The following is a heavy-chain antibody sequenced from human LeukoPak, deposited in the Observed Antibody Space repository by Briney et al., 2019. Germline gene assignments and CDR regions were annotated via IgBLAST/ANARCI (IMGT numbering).Heavy chain of an antibody. CDR2: IYYSGST. J-gene: IGHJ4*02. V-gene: IGHV4-39*01. D-gene: IGHD5-12*01. Sequence: SETLSLTCTVSGGSISSSSYYWGWIRQPPGKGLEWIGSIYYSGSTYYNPSLKSRVTISVDTSKNQFSLKLSSVTAADTAVYYCARQERFIAATTGELGYWGQGTLVTVSS. CDR1: GGSISSSSYY. CDR3: ARQERFIAATTGELGY.